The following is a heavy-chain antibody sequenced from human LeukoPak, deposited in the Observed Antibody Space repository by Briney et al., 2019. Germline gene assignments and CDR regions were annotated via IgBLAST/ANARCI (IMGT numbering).Heavy chain of an antibody. CDR2: ISSSSSTI. V-gene: IGHV3-48*01. D-gene: IGHD3-16*01. CDR3: AKGIEMITFGGVIRGMDV. J-gene: IGHJ6*04. Sequence: PGGSLRLSCAASGFTFSSYSMNWVRQAPGKGLEWVSYISSSSSTIYYADSVKGRFTISRDNAKNSLYLQMNSLRAEDTAVYYCAKGIEMITFGGVIRGMDVWGKGATVTISS. CDR1: GFTFSSYS.